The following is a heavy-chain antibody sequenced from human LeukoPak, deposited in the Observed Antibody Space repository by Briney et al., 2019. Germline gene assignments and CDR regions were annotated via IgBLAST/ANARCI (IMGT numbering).Heavy chain of an antibody. CDR2: ISSSGSNI. D-gene: IGHD3-9*01. CDR1: GLTFSSYE. V-gene: IGHV3-48*03. J-gene: IGHJ3*02. CDR3: ASPLDDILTGRGVAFDI. Sequence: GGSLRLSCAASGLTFSSYEMNWVRQAPGKGLEWVSYISSSGSNIYYADSVKGRFTISRDNAKNSLYLQMNSLRAEDTAVYYCASPLDDILTGRGVAFDIWGQGTMVTVSS.